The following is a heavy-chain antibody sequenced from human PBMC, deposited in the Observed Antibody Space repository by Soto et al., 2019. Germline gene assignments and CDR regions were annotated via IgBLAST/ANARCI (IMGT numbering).Heavy chain of an antibody. J-gene: IGHJ4*02. V-gene: IGHV1-18*01. CDR2: VSTYNGDR. CDR1: GYTLSSFG. CDR3: AREYCPRISCYGPDY. D-gene: IGHD2-2*01. Sequence: GASVKVSCKASGYTLSSFGISCVRQAPGQGLEWMGWVSTYNGDRKYAQTFQGRVTMTTDTSTSTAYMELRSLTSDDTAVYYCAREYCPRISCYGPDYWGQGTLVTVSS.